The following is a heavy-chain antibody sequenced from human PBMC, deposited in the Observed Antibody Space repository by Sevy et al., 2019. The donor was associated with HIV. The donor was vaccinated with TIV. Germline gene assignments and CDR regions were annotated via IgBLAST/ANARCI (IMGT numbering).Heavy chain of an antibody. V-gene: IGHV3-7*01. CDR2: IKQDGSEK. CDR1: GFTFSSYW. D-gene: IGHD2-8*01. Sequence: GGSLRLSCAASGFTFSSYWMSWVRQAPGKGLEWVANIKQDGSEKYYVDSVKGRFTISRDNAKNSLYLQMNSLRAEDTAVYYCARRTRCTNGVCYDYYYYGMDVWGQGTTVTVSS. J-gene: IGHJ6*02. CDR3: ARRTRCTNGVCYDYYYYGMDV.